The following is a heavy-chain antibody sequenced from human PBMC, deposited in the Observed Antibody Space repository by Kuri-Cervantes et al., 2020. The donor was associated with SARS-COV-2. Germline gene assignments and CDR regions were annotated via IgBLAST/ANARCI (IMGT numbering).Heavy chain of an antibody. V-gene: IGHV3-23*01. J-gene: IGHJ4*02. D-gene: IGHD2-2*01. Sequence: GESLKISCAASGFTFSSYAMSWVRQAPGKGLDWVSAISGSGGSTYYADSVKGRFTISRDNSKNTLYLQMNSLRAEDTAVYYCARDMACTSTSCYGFDYWGQGTLVTVSS. CDR3: ARDMACTSTSCYGFDY. CDR2: ISGSGGST. CDR1: GFTFSSYA.